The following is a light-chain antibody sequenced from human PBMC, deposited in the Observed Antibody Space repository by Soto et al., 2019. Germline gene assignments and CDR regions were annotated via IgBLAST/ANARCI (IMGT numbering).Light chain of an antibody. V-gene: IGKV1-39*01. J-gene: IGKJ4*01. Sequence: DIQLTQSPSSLSASVGDRVTITCRASQSINNYLSWYQQKPGKAPNLLIFGASTLQSGVPSRFSGSGSGTDFTLTISSLQPEDFATYYCLQSYRTPLTFGGGTKVDIK. CDR3: LQSYRTPLT. CDR1: QSINNY. CDR2: GAS.